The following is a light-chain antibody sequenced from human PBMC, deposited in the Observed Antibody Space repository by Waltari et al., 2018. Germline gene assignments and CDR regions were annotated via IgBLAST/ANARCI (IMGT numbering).Light chain of an antibody. CDR2: DVN. J-gene: IGLJ2*01. CDR3: ISYTSTTTYVV. CDR1: SSDVGGYDY. V-gene: IGLV2-14*03. Sequence: QSALTQPASVSASPGQSITISCTGTSSDVGGYDYVSWYQQHPGKAPQLMIYDVNKRPSGVSHRFSASKSGNTASLTIFGPQAEDEADYYCISYTSTTTYVVVGGGTKLTVL.